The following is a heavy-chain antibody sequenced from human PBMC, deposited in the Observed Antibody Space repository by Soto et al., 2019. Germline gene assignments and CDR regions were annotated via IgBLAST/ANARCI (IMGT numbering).Heavy chain of an antibody. J-gene: IGHJ5*02. CDR3: ARDRRAGVAAAAEGGWFDP. Sequence: QVQLVQSGAEVKKPGSSVKVSCKASGGTFSSYTISWVRQAPGQGLEWMGRIIPILGIANYAQKFQGRVTIPADKSTSTGYMELSSLRSEDKAVYYCARDRRAGVAAAAEGGWFDPWGQGTLVTVSS. V-gene: IGHV1-69*08. D-gene: IGHD6-13*01. CDR1: GGTFSSYT. CDR2: IIPILGIA.